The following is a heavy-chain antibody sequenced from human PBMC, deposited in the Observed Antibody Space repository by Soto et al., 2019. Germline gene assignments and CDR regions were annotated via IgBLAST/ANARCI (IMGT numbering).Heavy chain of an antibody. V-gene: IGHV4-30-2*01. CDR2: MYHSGST. CDR3: AIGLSLVVAGNRLVPPDY. D-gene: IGHD6-19*01. J-gene: IGHJ4*02. Sequence: SETLSLTCAVSGGSISSGGYSWSWIRQPPGKGLEWIGYMYHSGSTNYNPSLSSRVIISVDTSNNQFSLRLSSVTAADTAIYCCAIGLSLVVAGNRLVPPDYWGQGTLVTVS. CDR1: GGSISSGGYS.